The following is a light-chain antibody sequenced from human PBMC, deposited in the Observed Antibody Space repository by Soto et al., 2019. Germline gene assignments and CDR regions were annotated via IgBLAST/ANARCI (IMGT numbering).Light chain of an antibody. CDR2: KAS. V-gene: IGKV1-5*03. CDR1: QSIGSY. CDR3: QQYNSYSST. Sequence: DIQMTQSPSTLSASIGDRVTITCRASQSIGSYWAWYQQKPGKAPKVLIYKASSLESGVPSRFSGRGSGTEFTLTISSLQPDDFATHYCQQYNSYSSTFGQGTKVEIK. J-gene: IGKJ1*01.